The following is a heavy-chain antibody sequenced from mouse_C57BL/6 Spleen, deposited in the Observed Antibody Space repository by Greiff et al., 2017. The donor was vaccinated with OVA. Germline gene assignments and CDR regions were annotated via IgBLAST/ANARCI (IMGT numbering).Heavy chain of an antibody. CDR3: AREVYYGSSYWYFDV. CDR2: INYDGSST. J-gene: IGHJ1*03. CDR1: GFTFSDYY. D-gene: IGHD1-1*01. Sequence: EVKLMESEGGLVQPGSSMKLSCTASGFTFSDYYMAWVSQVPEKGLEWVANINYDGSSTYYLDSLKSRFIISRDNAKNILYLQMSSLKSEDTATXYCAREVYYGSSYWYFDVWGTGTTVTVSS. V-gene: IGHV5-16*01.